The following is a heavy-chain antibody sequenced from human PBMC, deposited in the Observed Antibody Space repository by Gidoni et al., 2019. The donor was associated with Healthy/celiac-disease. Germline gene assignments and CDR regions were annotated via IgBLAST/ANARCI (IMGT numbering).Heavy chain of an antibody. CDR1: GFTFSSYA. Sequence: EVQLLESGGGLVQPGGSLRLSCAASGFTFSSYAMIWVRQAPGKGLEWVSAISGIGGSTYYADSVKGRCTISRDNSKNTLYLQMNSLRAEDTAVYYCAKDLSLGYAYARGSDYWGQGTLVTVSS. J-gene: IGHJ4*02. D-gene: IGHD2-2*01. CDR2: ISGIGGST. CDR3: AKDLSLGYAYARGSDY. V-gene: IGHV3-23*01.